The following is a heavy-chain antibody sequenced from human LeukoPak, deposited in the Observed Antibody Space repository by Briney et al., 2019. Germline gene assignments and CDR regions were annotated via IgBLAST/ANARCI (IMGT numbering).Heavy chain of an antibody. V-gene: IGHV1-2*02. D-gene: IGHD5-12*01. CDR3: TRGYSGHCFDL. J-gene: IGHJ4*02. CDR1: GYTFTEYY. CDR2: MNPNSGGT. Sequence: GASVKVSCKASGYTFTEYYLNWMRQAPGQGLEWMGWMNPNSGGTTYAQKFQGRVTMTGDTSISTAYMELSRLRSDDTAVYYCTRGYSGHCFDLWGQGTLVTVSS.